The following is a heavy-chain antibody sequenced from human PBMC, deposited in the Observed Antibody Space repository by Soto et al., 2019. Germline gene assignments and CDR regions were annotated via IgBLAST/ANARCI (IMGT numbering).Heavy chain of an antibody. CDR1: GFTFSSYA. D-gene: IGHD3-9*01. Sequence: GGSLRLSCAASGFTFSSYAMSWVRQAPGKGLEWVSAISGSGGSTYYADSVKGRFTISRDNSKNTLYLQMNSLRAEDTAVYYCAKDLSPVLRYFDWLLYYYYGMDVWGQGTTVTVSS. CDR2: ISGSGGST. CDR3: AKDLSPVLRYFDWLLYYYYGMDV. V-gene: IGHV3-23*01. J-gene: IGHJ6*02.